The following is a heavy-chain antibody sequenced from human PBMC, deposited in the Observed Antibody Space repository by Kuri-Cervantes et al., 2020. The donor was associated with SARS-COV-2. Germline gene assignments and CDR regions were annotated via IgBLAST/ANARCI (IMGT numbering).Heavy chain of an antibody. CDR2: INHSGST. CDR1: GGSFSGYY. CDR3: ARGRVYARRIYYYYYGMDV. D-gene: IGHD3-16*01. J-gene: IGHJ6*02. V-gene: IGHV4-34*01. Sequence: GSLRLSCAAYGGSFSGYYWSWIRQPPGKGLEWIGEINHSGSTNYNPSLKSRVTISVDTSKNQFSLKLSSVTAADTAVYYCARGRVYARRIYYYYYGMDVWGQGTTVTVSS.